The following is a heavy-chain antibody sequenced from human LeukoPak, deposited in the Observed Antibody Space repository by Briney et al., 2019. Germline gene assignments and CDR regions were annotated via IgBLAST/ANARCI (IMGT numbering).Heavy chain of an antibody. CDR3: ARKWRFGSTYFAFDY. V-gene: IGHV4-39*07. D-gene: IGHD3-10*01. J-gene: IGHJ4*02. CDR2: IYYSGST. CDR1: GGSISSSSYY. Sequence: SETLSLTCTVSGGSISSSSYYWGWIRQPPGKGLEWIGSIYYSGSTYYNPSLKSRVTISVGTSKNQFSLKLSSVTAADTAVYYCARKWRFGSTYFAFDYWGQGTLVTVSS.